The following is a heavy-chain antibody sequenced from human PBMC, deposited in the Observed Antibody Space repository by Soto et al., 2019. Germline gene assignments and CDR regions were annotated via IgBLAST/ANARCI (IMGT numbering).Heavy chain of an antibody. CDR2: INPSGGST. CDR1: GYTFTSYD. J-gene: IGHJ4*02. V-gene: IGHV1-46*01. D-gene: IGHD6-19*01. CDR3: AREGGSGRAFDY. Sequence: ASVKVSCKASGYTFTSYDINWVRQATGQGLEWMEIINPSGGSTSYAQKFQGRVTMTRDTSTSTVYMELSSLRSEDTAVYYCAREGGSGRAFDYWGQGTLVTVSS.